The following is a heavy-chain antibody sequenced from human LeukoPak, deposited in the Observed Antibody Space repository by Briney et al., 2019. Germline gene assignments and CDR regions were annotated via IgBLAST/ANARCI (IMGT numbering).Heavy chain of an antibody. Sequence: ASETLSFTCTVSGGSISSYYWSWIRQPPGKGLEWIGYIYHSGSTYYNPSLKSRVTISVDRSKNQFSLKLSSVTAADTAVYYCARDVWSGYYTAYFDYWGQGTLVTVSS. CDR1: GGSISSYY. J-gene: IGHJ4*02. CDR3: ARDVWSGYYTAYFDY. D-gene: IGHD3-3*01. CDR2: IYHSGST. V-gene: IGHV4-59*12.